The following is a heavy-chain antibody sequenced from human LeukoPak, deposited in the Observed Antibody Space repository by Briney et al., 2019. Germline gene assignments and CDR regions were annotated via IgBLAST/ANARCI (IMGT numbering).Heavy chain of an antibody. CDR1: GYTFTSFG. CDR3: TRDHCRGDNCPSFDY. CDR2: IGAYNGDT. Sequence: ASVKVSCKPSGYTFTSFGISWVRQAPGQGLEWMGWIGAYNGDTNYAQKFQGRVTMTTDTSTSTAYMDLRSLRSDDTAVYYCTRDHCRGDNCPSFDYWGQGTQVTVSS. D-gene: IGHD2-15*01. J-gene: IGHJ4*02. V-gene: IGHV1-18*04.